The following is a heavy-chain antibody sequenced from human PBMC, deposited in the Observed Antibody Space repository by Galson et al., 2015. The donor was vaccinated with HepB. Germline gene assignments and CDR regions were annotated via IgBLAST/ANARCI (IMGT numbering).Heavy chain of an antibody. Sequence: SLRLSCAASGFTFSGSAMHWVRQASGRGLEWVGRIGSKANSYATAYAASVKGRFTISRDNSKNTAYMQMNSLKTEDTAVYYCTRLGDLSGYSSLWGQGTLVTVSS. CDR3: TRLGDLSGYSSL. CDR1: GFTFSGSA. J-gene: IGHJ4*02. V-gene: IGHV3-73*01. CDR2: IGSKANSYAT. D-gene: IGHD6-13*01.